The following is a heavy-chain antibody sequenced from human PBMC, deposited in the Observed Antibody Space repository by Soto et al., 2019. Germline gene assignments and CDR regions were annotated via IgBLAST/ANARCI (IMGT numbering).Heavy chain of an antibody. D-gene: IGHD2-15*01. Sequence: QVQLQESGPGLVKPSQTLSLTCTVSGGSISSGGYYWSWIRQHPGKGLEWIGYIYYSWSTYYNPSLKGRVTIPVDTSKNQFSLKLSSVTAADTAVYYCALRYCRGGSCYRGYNWFDPWGQGTLVTVSS. CDR2: IYYSWST. J-gene: IGHJ5*02. V-gene: IGHV4-31*03. CDR1: GGSISSGGYY. CDR3: ALRYCRGGSCYRGYNWFDP.